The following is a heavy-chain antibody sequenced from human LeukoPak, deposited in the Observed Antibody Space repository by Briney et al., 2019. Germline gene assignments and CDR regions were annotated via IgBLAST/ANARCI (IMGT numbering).Heavy chain of an antibody. J-gene: IGHJ4*02. Sequence: GGSLRLSCAASGFTFDDYGMSWVRHAPGKGLEWVSGINWNGGSTGYADSVKGRFTISRDNAKNSLYLQMNSLRAEDTALYYCARDNPYYYDSSGSFDYWGRGTLVTVSS. CDR2: INWNGGST. CDR1: GFTFDDYG. V-gene: IGHV3-20*04. D-gene: IGHD3-22*01. CDR3: ARDNPYYYDSSGSFDY.